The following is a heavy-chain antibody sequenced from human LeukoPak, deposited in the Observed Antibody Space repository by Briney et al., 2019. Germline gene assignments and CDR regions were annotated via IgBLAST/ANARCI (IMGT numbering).Heavy chain of an antibody. CDR1: GFTFSSYG. CDR3: AKFGYCSSTSCYDAFDI. J-gene: IGHJ3*02. CDR2: ISYDGSNK. D-gene: IGHD2-2*01. V-gene: IGHV3-30*18. Sequence: GRSLRPSCAASGFTFSSYGMHWVRQAPGKGLEWVAVISYDGSNKYYADSVKGRFTISRDNSKNTLYLQMNSLRAEDTAVYYCAKFGYCSSTSCYDAFDIWGQGTMVTVSS.